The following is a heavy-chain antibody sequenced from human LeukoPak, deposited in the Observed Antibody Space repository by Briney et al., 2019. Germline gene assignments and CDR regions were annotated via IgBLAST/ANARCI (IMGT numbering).Heavy chain of an antibody. CDR3: ARERDGYNIFDY. CDR2: INHSGST. D-gene: IGHD5-24*01. CDR1: GGSFSGYY. J-gene: IGHJ4*02. Sequence: XETLSLTCAVYGGSFSGYYWSWIRQPPGKGLEWIGEINHSGSTNYNPSLKSRVTISVDTSKNQFSLKLSSVTAADTAVYYCARERDGYNIFDYWGQGTLVTVSS. V-gene: IGHV4-34*01.